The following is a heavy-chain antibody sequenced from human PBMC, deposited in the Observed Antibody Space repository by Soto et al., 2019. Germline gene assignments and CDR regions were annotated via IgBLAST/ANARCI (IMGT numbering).Heavy chain of an antibody. D-gene: IGHD5-12*01. Sequence: GGSLRLSCAASGFTFSSYGMHWVRQAPGKGLEWVAVIWYDGSNKYYADSVKGRFTISRDNSKNTLYLQMNSLRAEDTAVYYCARERLFYSGYDLDYWGQGTLVTVSS. CDR2: IWYDGSNK. CDR1: GFTFSSYG. J-gene: IGHJ4*02. V-gene: IGHV3-33*01. CDR3: ARERLFYSGYDLDY.